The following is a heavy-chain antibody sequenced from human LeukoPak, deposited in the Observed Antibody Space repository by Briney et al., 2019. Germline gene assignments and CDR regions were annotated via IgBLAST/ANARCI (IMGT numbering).Heavy chain of an antibody. V-gene: IGHV3-23*01. Sequence: PGGSLRLSCAASGFTFSSFGMSWVRQAPGKGLEWVSAISSTGGTAYYADSVKGRFTISRDNAKNSLYLQMSSLRAEDTAVYYCARGSYGSGSYQYVWGQGTLVTVSS. CDR3: ARGSYGSGSYQYV. D-gene: IGHD3-10*01. CDR1: GFTFSSFG. CDR2: ISSTGGTA. J-gene: IGHJ4*02.